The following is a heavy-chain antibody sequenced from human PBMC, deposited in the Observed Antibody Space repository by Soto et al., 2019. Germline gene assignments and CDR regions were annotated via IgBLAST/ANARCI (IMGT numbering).Heavy chain of an antibody. J-gene: IGHJ4*02. V-gene: IGHV1-46*01. CDR3: ATSVNSAMAFDY. CDR1: GYTFTHYY. Sequence: SVKVSCKASGYTFTHYYIHWVRQAPGQGLEWMGIINPNGGITTYAQKFRAGFSMTRDTSTSTVYLELSSLRSEDSAVYYCATSVNSAMAFDYWGQGTLVTVSS. CDR2: INPNGGIT. D-gene: IGHD5-18*01.